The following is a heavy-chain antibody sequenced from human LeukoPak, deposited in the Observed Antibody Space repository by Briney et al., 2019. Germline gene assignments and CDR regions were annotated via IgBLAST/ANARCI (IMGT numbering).Heavy chain of an antibody. CDR2: LGGSGGST. D-gene: IGHD2-2*02. V-gene: IGHV3-23*01. J-gene: IGHJ4*02. Sequence: PGGSLRLSCAASGFTFSNYAMSWVRQAPGKGLERVSVLGGSGGSTYYADSVKGRVTISRDNSKNTLFLQMNSLRAEDTAVYYCAKQSGASCYTAADYWGQGTLVTVSS. CDR1: GFTFSNYA. CDR3: AKQSGASCYTAADY.